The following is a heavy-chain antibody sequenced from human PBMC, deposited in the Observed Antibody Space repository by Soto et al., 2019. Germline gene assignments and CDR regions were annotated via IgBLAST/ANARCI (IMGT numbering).Heavy chain of an antibody. V-gene: IGHV3-23*01. D-gene: IGHD3-3*01. Sequence: EVQLLESGGGLVQPGGSLRLSCAASGFTFSSYAMRWVRQAPGKGLEWVSSIRGSGGSTNYADSVKGRFTISRDNSKNTLYLRMNSLRVEDTAVYYCAKAYSMTIFGGVIETPGDGFDIWGQGTMVTVSS. CDR1: GFTFSSYA. CDR2: IRGSGGST. J-gene: IGHJ3*02. CDR3: AKAYSMTIFGGVIETPGDGFDI.